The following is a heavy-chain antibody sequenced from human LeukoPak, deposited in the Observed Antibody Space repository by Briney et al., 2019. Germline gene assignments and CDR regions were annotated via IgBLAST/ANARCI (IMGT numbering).Heavy chain of an antibody. CDR3: ARGPIAVAAQFDP. V-gene: IGHV4-59*01. Sequence: SETLSLTCTVSGGSISSYYWSWIRQPQGKGLEWIGYIYYSGSTNYNPSLKSRVTISVDTSKNQFSLKLSSVTAADTAVYYCARGPIAVAAQFDPWGQGTLVTVSS. D-gene: IGHD6-19*01. CDR1: GGSISSYY. J-gene: IGHJ5*02. CDR2: IYYSGST.